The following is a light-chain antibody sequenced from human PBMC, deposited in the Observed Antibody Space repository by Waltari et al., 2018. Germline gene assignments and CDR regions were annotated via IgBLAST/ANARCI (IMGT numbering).Light chain of an antibody. V-gene: IGKV3-15*01. J-gene: IGKJ1*01. CDR2: GAS. CDR1: KNVDTN. Sequence: EIVVTQSPATLSLSPGERATLSCRASKNVDTNIAWYQQKPGQPPRLLLSGASTRATDITPRFRGRGSGAKFTLSISGLQSEDYAVYYCHQYKNWPPWTFGQGTKVEIK. CDR3: HQYKNWPPWT.